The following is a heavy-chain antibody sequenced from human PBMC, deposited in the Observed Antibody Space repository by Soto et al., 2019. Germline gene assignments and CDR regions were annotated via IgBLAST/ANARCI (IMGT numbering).Heavy chain of an antibody. D-gene: IGHD6-19*01. V-gene: IGHV1-24*01. CDR3: ARDRGVAPPVAGNTHYYYYMDV. CDR2: FDPEDGET. Sequence: ASVKVSCKVSGYTLTELSMHWVRQAPGKGLEWMGGFDPEDGETIYAQKFQGRVTMTTDASTDTAYMELRSLRSEDTAVYYCARDRGVAPPVAGNTHYYYYMDVWGKGTTVTVSS. CDR1: GYTLTELS. J-gene: IGHJ6*03.